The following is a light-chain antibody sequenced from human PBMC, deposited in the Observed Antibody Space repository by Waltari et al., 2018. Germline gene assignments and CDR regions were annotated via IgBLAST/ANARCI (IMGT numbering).Light chain of an antibody. Sequence: QSALTQPRSVSGSPGQSVTISCTGTSRDVGGYNYVSWYQQHPGKAPKLMIYDVSTRPSGVPDRFSGSKSGNTASLTISGLQAEDEAYYYCCSYAGSYTFYVFGTGTKVTVL. CDR2: DVS. CDR3: CSYAGSYTFYV. CDR1: SRDVGGYNY. J-gene: IGLJ1*01. V-gene: IGLV2-11*01.